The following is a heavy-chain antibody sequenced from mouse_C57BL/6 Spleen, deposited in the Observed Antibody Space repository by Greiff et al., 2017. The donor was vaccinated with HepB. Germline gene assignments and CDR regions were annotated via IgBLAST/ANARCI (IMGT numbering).Heavy chain of an antibody. CDR2: IHPNSGST. CDR1: GYTFTSYW. CDR3: ARSGGYGSNAMDY. Sequence: QVQLQQPGAELVKPGASVKLSCKASGYTFTSYWMHWVKQRPGQGLEWIGMIHPNSGSTNYNEKFKSKATLTVDKSSSTAYMQLSSLTSEDSAVYYCARSGGYGSNAMDYWGQGTSVTVSS. V-gene: IGHV1-64*01. J-gene: IGHJ4*01. D-gene: IGHD1-1*01.